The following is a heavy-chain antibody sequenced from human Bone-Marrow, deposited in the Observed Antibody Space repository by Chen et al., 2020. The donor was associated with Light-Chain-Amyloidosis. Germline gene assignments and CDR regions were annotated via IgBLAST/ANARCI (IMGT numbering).Heavy chain of an antibody. CDR3: VGGGD. CDR2: IYRGGTT. Sequence: EVQLVESGGGLVQPGGSLRLSCAASGFIVSNNYMNWVRQAPGKGLEWVSVIYRGGTTNTETPVKGRFTIPRHNSKTTLYLQMTSLRAGETAVFYWVGGGDWGQGTLVTVSS. CDR1: GFIVSNNY. D-gene: IGHD3-16*01. V-gene: IGHV3-53*04. J-gene: IGHJ4*02.